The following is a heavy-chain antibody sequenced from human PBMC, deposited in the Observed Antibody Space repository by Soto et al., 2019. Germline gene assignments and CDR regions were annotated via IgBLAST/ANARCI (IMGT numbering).Heavy chain of an antibody. CDR2: IYYSGST. V-gene: IGHV4-39*01. CDR1: GGSISSSSYY. D-gene: IGHD3-3*02. CDR3: ARTVEVHFWSGLRGYGMDV. Sequence: PSETLSLTCTVSGGSISSSSYYWGWIRQPPGKGLEWIGSIYYSGSTYYNPFLKSRVTISVDTSKNQFSLKLSSVTAADTAVYYCARTVEVHFWSGLRGYGMDVWGQGTTVTVSS. J-gene: IGHJ6*02.